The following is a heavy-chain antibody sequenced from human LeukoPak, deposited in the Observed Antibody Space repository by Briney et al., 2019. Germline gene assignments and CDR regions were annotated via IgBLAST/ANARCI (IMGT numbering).Heavy chain of an antibody. V-gene: IGHV3-7*03. CDR2: INHNGNVN. CDR1: GFTFSSYA. CDR3: ARGGGLDV. J-gene: IGHJ6*02. D-gene: IGHD3-16*01. Sequence: TGGSLRLSCAASGFTFSSYAMSWVRQVPGKGLEWVASINHNGNVNYYVDSVKGRFTISRDNAKNSLYLQMSNLRAEDTAVYFCARGGGLDVWGQGATVTVSS.